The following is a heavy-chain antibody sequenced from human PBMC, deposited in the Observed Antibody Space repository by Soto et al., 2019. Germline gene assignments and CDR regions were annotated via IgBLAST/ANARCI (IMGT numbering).Heavy chain of an antibody. CDR1: GGSISSNNYY. V-gene: IGHV4-39*01. CDR3: SCQRGSGGY. Sequence: PSETLSLTCTVSGGSISSNNYYWGWIRQPPGKGLEWIASIYYSGSSYYNPSLKSRVTISVDTSKNQFSLNLNSVTATDTAVYYCSCQRGSGGYWGQGTLVTVSS. D-gene: IGHD2-8*02. J-gene: IGHJ4*02. CDR2: IYYSGSS.